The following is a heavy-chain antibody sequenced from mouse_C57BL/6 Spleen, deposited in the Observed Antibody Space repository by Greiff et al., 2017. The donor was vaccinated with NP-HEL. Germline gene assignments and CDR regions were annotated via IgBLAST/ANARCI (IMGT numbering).Heavy chain of an antibody. CDR3: ARGGYFDY. CDR2: IDPSDSYT. CDR1: GYTFTSYW. Sequence: VQLQQPGAELVMPGASVKLSCKASGYTFTSYWMHWVKQRPGQGLEWIGEIDPSDSYTNYNQKFKGKSTLTVDQSSSTAYMQLSSLTSEDSAVYYCARGGYFDYWGQGTTLTVSS. V-gene: IGHV1-69*01. J-gene: IGHJ2*01.